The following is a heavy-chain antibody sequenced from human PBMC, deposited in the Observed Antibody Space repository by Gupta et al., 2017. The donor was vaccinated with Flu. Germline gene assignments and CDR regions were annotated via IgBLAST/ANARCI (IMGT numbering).Heavy chain of an antibody. Sequence: QVQLVESGGGVVQPGRSLRLSCAASGFTFSSYGMHWVRQAPGKGLEWVAVIWYDGSKKYYADSVKGRFTISRDNSKNTLYLQMNSLRAEDTAVYYCAREKTKYYYGMDVWGQGTTVTVAS. CDR2: IWYDGSKK. V-gene: IGHV3-33*01. CDR1: GFTFSSYG. J-gene: IGHJ6*02. CDR3: AREKTKYYYGMDV.